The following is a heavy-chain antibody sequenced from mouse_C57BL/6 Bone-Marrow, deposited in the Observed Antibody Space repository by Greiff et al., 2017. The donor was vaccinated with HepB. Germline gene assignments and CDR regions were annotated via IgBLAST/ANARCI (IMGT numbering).Heavy chain of an antibody. J-gene: IGHJ4*01. CDR3: ARDRESRSTGAMDY. CDR1: GFTFSSYA. CDR2: ISDGGSYT. V-gene: IGHV5-4*01. D-gene: IGHD1-1*01. Sequence: VQLQQSGGGLVKPGGSLKLSCAASGFTFSSYAMSWVRQTPEKRLEWVATISDGGSYTYYPDNVKGRFTISRDNAKNNLYLQMSHLKSEDTAMYYCARDRESRSTGAMDYWGQGTSVTVSS.